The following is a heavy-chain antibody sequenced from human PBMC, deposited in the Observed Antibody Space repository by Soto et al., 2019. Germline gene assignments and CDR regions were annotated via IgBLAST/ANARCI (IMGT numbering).Heavy chain of an antibody. CDR3: ARTLRRVNGYFDY. CDR1: GFTFSSYS. J-gene: IGHJ4*02. CDR2: ISSSSSYI. D-gene: IGHD4-17*01. Sequence: PGGSLILSCAASGFTFSSYSMNWVRQAPGKGLEWVSSISSSSSYIYYADSLKGRFTISRDNAKNSVYLQMNSLRAEDTAVYYCARTLRRVNGYFDYWGQGTLVTVSS. V-gene: IGHV3-21*01.